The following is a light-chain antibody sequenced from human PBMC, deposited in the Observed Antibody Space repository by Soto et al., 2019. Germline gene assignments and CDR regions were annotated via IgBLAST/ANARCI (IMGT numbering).Light chain of an antibody. CDR2: EVS. V-gene: IGLV2-8*01. J-gene: IGLJ1*01. CDR1: SSDIGTYDY. Sequence: QSVLTVALCASGSLRKSVTISCTGTSSDIGTYDYVSWYQQHPGRAPKLIIFEVSKRPLGVPDRFSGSKSGNTASLIVSGLQPDDEAEYHCTSYTGDDFTFVFGTGTKVTVL. CDR3: TSYTGDDFTFV.